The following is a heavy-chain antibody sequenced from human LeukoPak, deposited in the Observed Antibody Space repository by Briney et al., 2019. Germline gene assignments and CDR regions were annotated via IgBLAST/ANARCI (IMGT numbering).Heavy chain of an antibody. Sequence: RGSLRLSCAASGFTFSNAWMSWVRQAPGKGLEWVSSISSSSNYIHYADSVKGRLTISRDNAKNSLYLQMNSLRAEDTAVYFCARGTLGAWGWWGQGTLVTVSS. D-gene: IGHD6-19*01. CDR1: GFTFSNAW. CDR3: ARGTLGAWGW. CDR2: ISSSSNYI. V-gene: IGHV3-21*01. J-gene: IGHJ4*02.